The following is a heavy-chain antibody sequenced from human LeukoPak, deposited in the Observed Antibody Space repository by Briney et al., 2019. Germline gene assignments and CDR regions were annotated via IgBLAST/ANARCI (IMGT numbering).Heavy chain of an antibody. D-gene: IGHD6-19*01. V-gene: IGHV3-30-3*01. CDR2: ISYDGNNK. CDR1: GFTFRTYA. Sequence: GGSLRLSCAASGFTFRTYAMHWVRHAPGKGLEWVSVISYDGNNKYYADSVKGQFTISRDNSKNTLYLQMNSLRAEDTAVYYCARDARTIIAVAGTFDDWGQGTLVTVSS. CDR3: ARDARTIIAVAGTFDD. J-gene: IGHJ4*02.